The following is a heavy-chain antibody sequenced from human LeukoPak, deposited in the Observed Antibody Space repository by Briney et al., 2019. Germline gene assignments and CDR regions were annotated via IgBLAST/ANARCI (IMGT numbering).Heavy chain of an antibody. CDR2: INPNSGGT. CDR1: GYTLTGYY. D-gene: IGHD2-15*01. J-gene: IGHJ3*02. CDR3: AREGYCSGGSCYSKAFDI. Sequence: GASVKVSCKASGYTLTGYYMHWVRQAPGQGVEWMGWINPNSGGTNYAQKFQGRVTMTRDTSISTAYMELSRLRSDDTAVYYCAREGYCSGGSCYSKAFDIWGQGTMVTVSS. V-gene: IGHV1-2*02.